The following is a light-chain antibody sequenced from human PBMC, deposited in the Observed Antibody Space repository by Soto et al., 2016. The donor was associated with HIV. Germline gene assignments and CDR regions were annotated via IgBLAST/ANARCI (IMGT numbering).Light chain of an antibody. CDR3: QQYGYT. CDR1: QSISNW. CDR2: KAS. V-gene: IGKV1-5*03. J-gene: IGKJ2*01. Sequence: DIQMTQSPSSLSASVGDTVNITCRASQSISNWLAWYQQKPGKAPKLLIYKASTLESGVPSRFSGSGSGTEFALTISSLQPDDVATYYCQQYGYTSGQGTMLEIK.